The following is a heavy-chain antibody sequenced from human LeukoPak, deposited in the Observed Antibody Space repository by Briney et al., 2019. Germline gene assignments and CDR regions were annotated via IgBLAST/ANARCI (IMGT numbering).Heavy chain of an antibody. CDR1: DGSISSYY. D-gene: IGHD4-23*01. CDR3: ARVGVDYSGNIIKYYFDY. Sequence: SETLSLTCTVSDGSISSYYCSWIRQPPGKGLEWIGYIYYSGTTNYNPSLKSRVIISVDTSKNQFSLKLSPVIAADTAVYYCARVGVDYSGNIIKYYFDYWGQGTLVTVSS. J-gene: IGHJ4*02. V-gene: IGHV4-59*01. CDR2: IYYSGTT.